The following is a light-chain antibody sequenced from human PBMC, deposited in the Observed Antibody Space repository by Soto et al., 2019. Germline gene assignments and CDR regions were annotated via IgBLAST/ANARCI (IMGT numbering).Light chain of an antibody. J-gene: IGKJ2*01. CDR1: HDISIY. CDR2: AAS. Sequence: EIQMTQSPSALSASVGDRVTITCRASHDISIYLVWSQQKTAEVPKRLIYAASSLQRGVPSSFSGTGSGTEFTLTISRLQPEDFATYYWRQHSSFTRTFGQGTKLEVK. CDR3: RQHSSFTRT. V-gene: IGKV1-17*03.